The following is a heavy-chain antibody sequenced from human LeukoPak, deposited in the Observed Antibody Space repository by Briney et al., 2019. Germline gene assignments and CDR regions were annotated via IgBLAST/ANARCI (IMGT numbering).Heavy chain of an antibody. J-gene: IGHJ6*02. D-gene: IGHD3-16*01. V-gene: IGHV1-69*04. CDR1: GGTFSSYA. Sequence: SVKVSCKASGGTFSSYAISWVRQAPGQGLEWTGRIIPILGIANYAQKFQGRVTITADKSTSTAYMELSSLRSEDTAVYYCARDPTTGGYYYGMDVWGQGTTVTVSS. CDR2: IIPILGIA. CDR3: ARDPTTGGYYYGMDV.